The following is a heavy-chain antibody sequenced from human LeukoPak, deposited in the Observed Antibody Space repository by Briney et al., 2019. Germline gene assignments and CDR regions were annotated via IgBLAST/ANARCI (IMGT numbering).Heavy chain of an antibody. CDR3: SQGSGQYYDF. J-gene: IGHJ4*02. CDR2: IKSQTHGGTA. CDR1: GLTLSNVW. D-gene: IGHD3-22*01. V-gene: IGHV3-15*07. Sequence: GGSLRLSCAVSGLTLSNVWMNWVRQAPGKGLEWVGRIKSQTHGGTADFAVPVRGRFSISRDDSKNTLYLQMNSLTTEDTAVYYCSQGSGQYYDFWGQGTLSPSPQ.